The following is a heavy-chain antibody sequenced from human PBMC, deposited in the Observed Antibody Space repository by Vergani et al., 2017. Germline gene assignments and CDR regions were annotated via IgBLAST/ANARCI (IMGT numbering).Heavy chain of an antibody. D-gene: IGHD3-3*01. CDR1: GYSFTSYW. J-gene: IGHJ4*02. V-gene: IGHV5-10-1*01. CDR2: IDPSDSYT. Sequence: EVQLVQSGAEVKKPGESLKISCKGSGYSFTSYWIGWVRQMPGKGLEWMGRIDPSDSYTNYSPSFQGHVTISADKSISTAYLQWSSLKASDTAMYYCASFLYLGVDPVCWGQGTLVTVSS. CDR3: ASFLYLGVDPVC.